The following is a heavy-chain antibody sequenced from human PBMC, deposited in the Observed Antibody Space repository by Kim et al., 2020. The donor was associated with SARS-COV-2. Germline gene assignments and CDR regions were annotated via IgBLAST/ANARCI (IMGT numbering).Heavy chain of an antibody. Sequence: SVKVSCKASGGTFSSYAISWVRQAPGQGLEWMGRIIPILGIANYAQKFQGRVTITADKSTSTAYMELSSLRSEDTAVYYCARHTDIVVVPAAPGDWFDPWGQGTLVTVSS. V-gene: IGHV1-69*04. D-gene: IGHD2-2*01. CDR3: ARHTDIVVVPAAPGDWFDP. CDR2: IIPILGIA. J-gene: IGHJ5*02. CDR1: GGTFSSYA.